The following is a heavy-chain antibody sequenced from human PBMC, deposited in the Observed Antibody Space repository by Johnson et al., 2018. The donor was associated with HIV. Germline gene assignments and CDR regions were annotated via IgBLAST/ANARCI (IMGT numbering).Heavy chain of an antibody. D-gene: IGHD2-2*01. Sequence: VQLLESGGGLIQPGGSLRLSCAASGFTVSSNYMSWVRQAPGQGLEWVANIKQAGSEKYYVDSVKGRFHIPRSNAKNSLYLQMNSLRAEDTAVYYCARDVNYRYCTITSCSDAFDIWGQGTLVTVSS. V-gene: IGHV3-7*01. CDR2: IKQAGSEK. J-gene: IGHJ3*02. CDR1: GFTVSSNY. CDR3: ARDVNYRYCTITSCSDAFDI.